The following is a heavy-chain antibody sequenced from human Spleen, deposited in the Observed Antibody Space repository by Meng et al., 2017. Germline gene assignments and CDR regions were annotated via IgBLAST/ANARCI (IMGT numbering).Heavy chain of an antibody. Sequence: QVQLVQSGAEVKKPGASVKVSCKASGYSFTTYGISWVRQAPGQGLEWMGWIDGNSGNTEYLQKFQGRVTMTIDTSTSTAYMELRSLRSDDTAVYYCARDSYDLWGRGTRVTVDS. J-gene: IGHJ2*01. V-gene: IGHV1-18*01. CDR3: ARDSYDL. CDR2: IDGNSGNT. CDR1: GYSFTTYG.